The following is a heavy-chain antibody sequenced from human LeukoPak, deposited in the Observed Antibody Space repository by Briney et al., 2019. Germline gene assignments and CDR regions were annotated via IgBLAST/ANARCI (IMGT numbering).Heavy chain of an antibody. V-gene: IGHV1-8*02. CDR1: GGTFSSYA. J-gene: IGHJ4*02. Sequence: ASVKVSCKASGGTFSSYAISWVRQATGQGLEWMGWMNPNSGNTGYAQKFQGRVTMTRNTSISTAYMELSSLRSEDTAVYYCARYGGGGSYSRNFDYWGQGTLVTVSS. CDR2: MNPNSGNT. CDR3: ARYGGGGSYSRNFDY. D-gene: IGHD1-26*01.